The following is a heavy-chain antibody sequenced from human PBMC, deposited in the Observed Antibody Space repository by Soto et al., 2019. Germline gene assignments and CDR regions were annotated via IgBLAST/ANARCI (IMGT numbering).Heavy chain of an antibody. Sequence: GGSLRLSCAGSGFTFSRNGMHWVRQAPGKGLEWVAVISYDGNNKYFADSVKGRFTISRDNSKNTLYLQMNSLRTEDTAVYYCAKEYCGGDCHQDYFDSWGQGTLVTVSS. D-gene: IGHD2-21*01. J-gene: IGHJ4*02. CDR2: ISYDGNNK. V-gene: IGHV3-30*18. CDR1: GFTFSRNG. CDR3: AKEYCGGDCHQDYFDS.